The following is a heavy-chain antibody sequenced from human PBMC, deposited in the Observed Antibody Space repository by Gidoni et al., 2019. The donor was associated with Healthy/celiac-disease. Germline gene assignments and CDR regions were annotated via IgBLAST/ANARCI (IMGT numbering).Heavy chain of an antibody. CDR1: GFTVSSSA. J-gene: IGHJ4*02. CDR2: FLSNGGST. D-gene: IGHD2-2*01. V-gene: IGHV3-64*01. CDR3: ARDLRRGFWDIVVVPAAPFDY. Sequence: EVQLVESGGGLVQPGGSLRLCCAASGFTVSSSAMHWGRHAPEKGLEYVSAFLSNGGSTYYANSVKGRFTISRDNSKNTLYLQMGSLRAEDMAVSYCARDLRRGFWDIVVVPAAPFDYWGQGTLVTVSS.